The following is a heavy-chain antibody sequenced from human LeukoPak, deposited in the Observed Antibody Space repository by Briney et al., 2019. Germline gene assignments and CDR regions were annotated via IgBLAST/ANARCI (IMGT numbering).Heavy chain of an antibody. Sequence: SQTLSLTCAISGDSVSSNSASWHWLRQSTSRGLEWLRRTYYRSKWGNNYAVSVKSRITINPDTSKNQFSLQLKSVTSEDTAVYYCAREGGIFYMIDYWGQGTLVTVSS. CDR3: AREGGIFYMIDY. V-gene: IGHV6-1*01. CDR1: GDSVSSNSAS. D-gene: IGHD2-8*01. J-gene: IGHJ4*02. CDR2: TYYRSKWGN.